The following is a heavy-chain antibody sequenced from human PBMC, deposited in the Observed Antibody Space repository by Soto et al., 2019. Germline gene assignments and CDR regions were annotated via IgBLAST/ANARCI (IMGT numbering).Heavy chain of an antibody. CDR3: ARNEHYYGSGSYTMGY. CDR1: GGSINGYY. CDR2: IYYTGST. D-gene: IGHD3-10*01. J-gene: IGHJ4*02. Sequence: SETLSLTCTVSGGSINGYYWTWIRQPPGKGLEWIGYIYYTGSTNYSPSLKSRITISIDTSKNQFSLRLTSVTAADTAVCYCARNEHYYGSGSYTMGYWGQGALVTVSS. V-gene: IGHV4-59*08.